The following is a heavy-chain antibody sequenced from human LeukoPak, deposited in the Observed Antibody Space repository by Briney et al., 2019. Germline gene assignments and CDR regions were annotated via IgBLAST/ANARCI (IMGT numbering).Heavy chain of an antibody. CDR2: ICPDGTGI. J-gene: IGHJ4*02. Sequence: GGSLRLSCAASGFIFSLYCMHWVRQAPGKGPMWVSRICPDGTGISYADSVKARFTTSRDNAKNTVYLQMNGLREEDTAVYYCVRDFRSADYWGQGTLVAVSS. CDR1: GFIFSLYC. V-gene: IGHV3-74*01. CDR3: VRDFRSADY.